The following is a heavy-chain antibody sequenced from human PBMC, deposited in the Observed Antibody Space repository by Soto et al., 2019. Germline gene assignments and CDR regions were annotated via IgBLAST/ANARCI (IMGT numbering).Heavy chain of an antibody. V-gene: IGHV3-66*01. D-gene: IGHD2-15*01. Sequence: EVQLVESGGGLVQPGGSLRLSCAASGFTVSSNYMSWVSQAPGKGLEWVSVIYSGGSTYYADSAKGRFTISRDNSKNTLYLQMNRLRADDTAVYYCARSYIDWGQGTLVTVSS. CDR2: IYSGGST. CDR3: ARSYID. CDR1: GFTVSSNY. J-gene: IGHJ4*02.